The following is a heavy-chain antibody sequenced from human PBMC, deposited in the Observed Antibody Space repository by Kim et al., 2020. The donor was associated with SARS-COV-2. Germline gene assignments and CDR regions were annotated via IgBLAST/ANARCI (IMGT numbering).Heavy chain of an antibody. J-gene: IGHJ4*02. Sequence: APVEGRFTNSRDESKNTLYLQMNSVKTDDTAEYYCTTWYYDFWSGRQFDYWGQGTLVTVSS. D-gene: IGHD3-3*01. CDR3: TTWYYDFWSGRQFDY. V-gene: IGHV3-15*01.